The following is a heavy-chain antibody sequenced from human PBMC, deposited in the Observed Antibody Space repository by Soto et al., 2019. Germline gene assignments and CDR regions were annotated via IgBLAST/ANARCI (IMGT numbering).Heavy chain of an antibody. Sequence: QVQLQESGPGLVKPSGTLSLTCAVSGGSFTSNNLWTLVRQPPGQGLEWIGEIYRTGSTNYNPSLKSRVTMSLDKSENQFSLKVTSLNAADTAVYYCASRAPGPSVDFWGQGTLVTVSS. CDR3: ASRAPGPSVDF. D-gene: IGHD1-26*01. J-gene: IGHJ4*02. CDR1: GGSFTSNNL. CDR2: IYRTGST. V-gene: IGHV4-4*02.